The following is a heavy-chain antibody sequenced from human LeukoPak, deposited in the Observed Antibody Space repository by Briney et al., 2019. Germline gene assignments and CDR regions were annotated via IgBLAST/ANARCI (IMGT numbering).Heavy chain of an antibody. CDR3: ARGSCSGGSCYSFDY. CDR2: IYYSGST. V-gene: IGHV4-30-4*02. J-gene: IGHJ4*02. CDR1: GGSDSRGDYY. D-gene: IGHD2-15*01. Sequence: SETLSLTCTVSGGSDSRGDYYWRWIRQPPGKGLEWIGYIYYSGSTFYNPSLKSRVTISLDTSKNQFSLKLNSVTAADTAVYYCARGSCSGGSCYSFDYWGQGSPVTVSS.